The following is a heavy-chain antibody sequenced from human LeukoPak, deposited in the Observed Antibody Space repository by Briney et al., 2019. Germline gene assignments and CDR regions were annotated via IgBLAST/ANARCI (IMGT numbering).Heavy chain of an antibody. J-gene: IGHJ4*02. D-gene: IGHD1-26*01. CDR1: GFSLSTSGMC. CDR2: IDWDDDK. Sequence: SGPTLVNPTQTLTLTCTFSGFSLSTSGMCVSWIRQPPGKALEWLARIDWDDDKYYSTSLRARLTISKDTSKNQVVLTMTNMDPVDTATYYCARILDRSYYFDHWGQGTLVTVSS. CDR3: ARILDRSYYFDH. V-gene: IGHV2-70*11.